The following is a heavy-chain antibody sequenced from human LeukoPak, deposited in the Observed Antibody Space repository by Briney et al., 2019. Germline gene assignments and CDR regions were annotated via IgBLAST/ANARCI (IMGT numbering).Heavy chain of an antibody. Sequence: PGGSLRLSCAASGFTFSSYAMSWVRQAPGKGLKWVSTINDNGDGTYYADSVKGRFTISRDNSYNTVSLQMNSLRAEDTAVYYCARTGGQWLVLNWFDPWGQGTLVTVSS. CDR2: INDNGDGT. V-gene: IGHV3-23*01. CDR3: ARTGGQWLVLNWFDP. D-gene: IGHD6-19*01. CDR1: GFTFSSYA. J-gene: IGHJ5*02.